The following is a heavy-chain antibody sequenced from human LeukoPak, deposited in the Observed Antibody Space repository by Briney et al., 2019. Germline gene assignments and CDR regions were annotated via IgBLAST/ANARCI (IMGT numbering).Heavy chain of an antibody. CDR3: AGASYYYGSGSYWFDP. D-gene: IGHD3-10*01. V-gene: IGHV4-59*08. CDR1: GGSISSYY. CDR2: IYYSGST. J-gene: IGHJ5*02. Sequence: SETLSLTCTVSGGSISSYYWSWIRQPPGKGLEWIGYIYYSGSTNYNPSLKSRVTISVDTSKNQFSLKLSSVTAADTAVYYCAGASYYYGSGSYWFDPWGQGTLVTVSS.